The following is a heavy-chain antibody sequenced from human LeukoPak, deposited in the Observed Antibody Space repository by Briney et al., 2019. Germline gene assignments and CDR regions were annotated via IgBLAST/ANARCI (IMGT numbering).Heavy chain of an antibody. D-gene: IGHD3-16*02. CDR3: ARDGIVGAFDI. V-gene: IGHV3-23*01. CDR1: GFTFSTFA. J-gene: IGHJ3*02. CDR2: IFPSGGEI. Sequence: GSLRLSCAASGFTFSTFAMIWVRQPPGKGLEWVSSIFPSGGEIHYADSVRGRFTISRDNSKSTLSLQMNSLRAEDTAVYYCARDGIVGAFDIWGQGTMVTVSS.